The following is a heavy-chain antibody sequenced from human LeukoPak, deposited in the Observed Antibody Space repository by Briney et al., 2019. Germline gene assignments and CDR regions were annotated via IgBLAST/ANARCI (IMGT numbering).Heavy chain of an antibody. CDR1: GGSISSGGYY. J-gene: IGHJ4*02. Sequence: SQTLSLTCTVSGGSISSGGYYWSWIRQHPGMGLEWIGYIYYSGSTYYNPSLKSRVTISVDTSKNQFSLKLSSVTAADTAVYYCARGDDSSGYSFDYWGQGTLVTVSS. CDR3: ARGDDSSGYSFDY. CDR2: IYYSGST. D-gene: IGHD3-22*01. V-gene: IGHV4-31*03.